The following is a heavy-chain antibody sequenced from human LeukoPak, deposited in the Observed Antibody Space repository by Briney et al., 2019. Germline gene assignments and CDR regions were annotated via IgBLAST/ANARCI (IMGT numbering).Heavy chain of an antibody. D-gene: IGHD3-10*01. CDR2: IRYDGSNK. CDR3: AREDGDIAFEVY. V-gene: IGHV3-30*02. Sequence: GGSLRLSCAASGFTFSSYGMHWVRQAPGKGLEWVAFIRYDGSNKYYADSVKGRFTISRDNSKNTLYLQMNSLRAEDTAVYYCAREDGDIAFEVYWGQGTLVTVSS. CDR1: GFTFSSYG. J-gene: IGHJ4*02.